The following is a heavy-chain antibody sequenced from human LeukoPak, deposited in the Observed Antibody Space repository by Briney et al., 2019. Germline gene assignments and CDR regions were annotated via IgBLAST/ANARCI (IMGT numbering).Heavy chain of an antibody. V-gene: IGHV3-64D*06. CDR2: ISSNGGST. CDR3: VKDSYYYGSGSYYSPGDFDY. D-gene: IGHD3-10*01. J-gene: IGHJ4*02. CDR1: GFTFSSYW. Sequence: GGSLRLSCAASGFTFSSYWMNWVRQAPGKGLEYVSAISSNGGSTYYADSVKGRFTISRGNSKNTLYLQMSSLRAEDTAVYYCVKDSYYYGSGSYYSPGDFDYWGQGTLVTVSS.